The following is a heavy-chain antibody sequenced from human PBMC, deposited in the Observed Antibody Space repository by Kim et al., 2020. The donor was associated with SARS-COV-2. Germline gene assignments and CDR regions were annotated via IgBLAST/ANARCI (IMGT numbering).Heavy chain of an antibody. CDR2: T. J-gene: IGHJ4*02. CDR3: ARTRQSYLHFDS. V-gene: IGHV4-59*01. Sequence: TNYHPSLKSRVIISIDTSKNQLSVMLSSVTAADTAVYYCARTRQSYLHFDSWGQGTLVTVSS. D-gene: IGHD1-26*01.